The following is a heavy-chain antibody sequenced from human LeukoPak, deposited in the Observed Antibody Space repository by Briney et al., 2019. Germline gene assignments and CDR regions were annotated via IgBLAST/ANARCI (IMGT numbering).Heavy chain of an antibody. V-gene: IGHV4-59*01. CDR3: ARDKGLPQAFDL. J-gene: IGHJ3*01. D-gene: IGHD5/OR15-5a*01. CDR2: ISYSGTT. Sequence: PSETLSLTCTVSGGSISSFYWSWIRQPPGKGLEYIGYISYSGTTSYNPSLKSRVTISVDTSKNQFSLKLTSVTAADAAVYYCARDKGLPQAFDLWGQGRMVTVSS. CDR1: GGSISSFY.